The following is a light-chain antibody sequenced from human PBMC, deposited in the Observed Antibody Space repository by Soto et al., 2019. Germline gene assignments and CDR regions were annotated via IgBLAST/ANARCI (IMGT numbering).Light chain of an antibody. CDR1: SSNIGAGYD. Sequence: QAVLTQPPSVSGAPGQRVTISCTGSSSNIGAGYDVHWYQQLPGTAPKLLIYGNSNRPSGVPDRFSGSKSGTSASLAITGLQAEDEADYYCQSYYSSLSGWVFGGGTKLTV. V-gene: IGLV1-40*01. CDR2: GNS. CDR3: QSYYSSLSGWV. J-gene: IGLJ3*02.